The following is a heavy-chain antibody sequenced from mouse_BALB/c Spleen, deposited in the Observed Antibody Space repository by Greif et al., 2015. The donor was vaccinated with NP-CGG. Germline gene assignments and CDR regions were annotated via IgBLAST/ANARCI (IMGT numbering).Heavy chain of an antibody. CDR3: ARRGYYGSSSEDYFVY. CDR2: ISSGGSYT. J-gene: IGHJ2*01. D-gene: IGHD1-1*01. V-gene: IGHV5-9-3*01. Sequence: EVKLVESGGGLVKPGGSLKLSCAASGFTFSSYAMSWVRQTPEKRLEWVATISSGGSYTYYPDSVKGRFTISRDNAKNALYLRMRSLGSEDTAMYYCARRGYYGSSSEDYFVYWGQDTTLTLSS. CDR1: GFTFSSYA.